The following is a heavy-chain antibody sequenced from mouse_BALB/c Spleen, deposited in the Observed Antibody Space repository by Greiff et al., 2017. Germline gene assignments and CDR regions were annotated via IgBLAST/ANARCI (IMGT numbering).Heavy chain of an antibody. D-gene: IGHD2-1*01. J-gene: IGHJ4*01. V-gene: IGHV5-6-5*01. Sequence: EVMLVESGGGLVKPGGSLKLSCAASGFTFSSYAMSWVRQTPEKRLEWVASISSGGSTYYPDSVMGRFTISRDNARNILYLQMSSLRSEDTAMYYCARALDSKTTNYYAMDYWGQGTSVTVSS. CDR2: ISSGGST. CDR1: GFTFSSYA. CDR3: ARALDSKTTNYYAMDY.